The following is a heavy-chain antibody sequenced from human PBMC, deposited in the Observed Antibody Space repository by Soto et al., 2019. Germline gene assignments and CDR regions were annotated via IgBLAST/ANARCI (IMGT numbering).Heavy chain of an antibody. Sequence: ASVKVSCKASGYTFTSYYMHGVRQAPGQGLEWMGIINPSGGSTSYAQKFQGRVTMTRDTSTSTVYMELSSLRSEDTAVYYCARGGGDSEYYYYYMDVWGKGTTVTVSS. CDR3: ARGGGDSEYYYYYMDV. CDR1: GYTFTSYY. CDR2: INPSGGST. D-gene: IGHD2-21*02. J-gene: IGHJ6*03. V-gene: IGHV1-46*03.